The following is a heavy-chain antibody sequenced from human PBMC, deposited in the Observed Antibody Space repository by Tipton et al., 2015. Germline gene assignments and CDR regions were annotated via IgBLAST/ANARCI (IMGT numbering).Heavy chain of an antibody. CDR1: GGSVSSGSYY. CDR3: ARDLEHGMDV. V-gene: IGHV4-61*01. Sequence: TLSLTCTVSGGSVSSGSYYWSWIRPPPGKGLEWIGYISFSDTTHYNPSLKSPITISLNTSKNQFSLKMSSVTATDTAVYFCARDLEHGMDVWGQGTTVTVS. CDR2: ISFSDTT. J-gene: IGHJ6*02.